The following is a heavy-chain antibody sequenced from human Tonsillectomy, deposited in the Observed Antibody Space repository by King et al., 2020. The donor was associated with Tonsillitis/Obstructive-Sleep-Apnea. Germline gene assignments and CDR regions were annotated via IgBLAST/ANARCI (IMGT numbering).Heavy chain of an antibody. J-gene: IGHJ4*02. CDR1: GYTFTSFA. CDR2: SNTNTGNP. Sequence: VQLVESGSELKKPGASVKVSCKASGYTFTSFAVMWVRQAPGQGLEWMGWSNTNTGNPTYAQVFTGRFVFSLDTSVSTAYLQVSSLKAEDPAVYYCAREFPSAFWVTDYWGQGTLVTASS. V-gene: IGHV7-4-1*02. D-gene: IGHD3-16*01. CDR3: AREFPSAFWVTDY.